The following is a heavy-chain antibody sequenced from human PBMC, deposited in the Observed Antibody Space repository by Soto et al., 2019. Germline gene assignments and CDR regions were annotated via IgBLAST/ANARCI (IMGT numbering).Heavy chain of an antibody. CDR2: ISNDGSNK. D-gene: IGHD6-13*01. CDR3: AKASTSSWYYFDC. Sequence: GGSLRLSCAASGFTFSGYGMHWVRQAPGKGLEWVAVISNDGSNKYYVDSVKGRFTISRDNSKNTLDLQMNSLRAEDTAVYYCAKASTSSWYYFDCWGPGTLVTVSS. J-gene: IGHJ4*02. V-gene: IGHV3-30*18. CDR1: GFTFSGYG.